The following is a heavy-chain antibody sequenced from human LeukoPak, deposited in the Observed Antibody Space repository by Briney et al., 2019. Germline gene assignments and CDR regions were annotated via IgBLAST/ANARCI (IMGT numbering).Heavy chain of an antibody. Sequence: SETLSLTCTVSGGSISSGDYYWSWIRQPPGKGLEWIGYIYYSGSTYYNPSLKSRVTISVDTSKNQFSLKLSSVTAADTAVYYCAREKIAAAGLDYWGQGTLVTVSS. CDR2: IYYSGST. CDR1: GGSISSGDYY. J-gene: IGHJ4*02. D-gene: IGHD6-13*01. CDR3: AREKIAAAGLDY. V-gene: IGHV4-30-4*01.